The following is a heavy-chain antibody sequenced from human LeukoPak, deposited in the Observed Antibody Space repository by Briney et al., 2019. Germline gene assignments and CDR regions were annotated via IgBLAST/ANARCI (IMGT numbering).Heavy chain of an antibody. D-gene: IGHD3-9*01. CDR1: GYTFTGYY. CDR3: ARGLHYDILTVYYSYGMDV. J-gene: IGHJ6*02. Sequence: ASVKVSCKASGYTFTGYYMHWVRQAPGQGLEWMGWINPNSGGTNYAQKFQGRVTMTRDTSISTAYMELSRLRSDDTAVHYCARGLHYDILTVYYSYGMDVWGQGTTVTVSS. V-gene: IGHV1-2*02. CDR2: INPNSGGT.